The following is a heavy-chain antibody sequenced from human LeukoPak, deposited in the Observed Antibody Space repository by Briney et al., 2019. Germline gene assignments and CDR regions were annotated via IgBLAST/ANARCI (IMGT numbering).Heavy chain of an antibody. CDR2: IHYSGST. CDR3: ARTSRVANPQLVWFDP. V-gene: IGHV4-59*08. D-gene: IGHD2-2*01. Sequence: SETLSLTCTVSGGSISTYYWSWIRQAPGKGLEWIGYIHYSGSTNYNPSLKSRVTISLDASKNQFSLKLSSVTAADTAVYYCARTSRVANPQLVWFDPWGQGTLVTVSS. CDR1: GGSISTYY. J-gene: IGHJ5*02.